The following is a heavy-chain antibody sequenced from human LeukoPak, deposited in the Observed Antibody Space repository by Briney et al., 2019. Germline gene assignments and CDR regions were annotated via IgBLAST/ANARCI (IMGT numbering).Heavy chain of an antibody. CDR2: IYYSKST. D-gene: IGHD3-22*01. CDR1: GGSISSYY. V-gene: IGHV4-59*01. Sequence: PSETLSLTCTVSGGSISSYYWSWIRQPPGKGLEWIGYIYYSKSTNYNPSLKSRVTISGDTSKNQSSLRLSSVTAADTAVYYCARGLSDSSGYYYGGRFDPWGQGTLVTVSS. CDR3: ARGLSDSSGYYYGGRFDP. J-gene: IGHJ5*02.